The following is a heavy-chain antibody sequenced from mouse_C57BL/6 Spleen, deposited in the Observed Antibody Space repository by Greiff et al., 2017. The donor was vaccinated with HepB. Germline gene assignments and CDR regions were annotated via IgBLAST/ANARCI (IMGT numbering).Heavy chain of an antibody. CDR1: GFTFSSYA. Sequence: DVHLVESGGGLVKPGGSLKLSCAASGFTFSSYAMSWVRQTPEKRLEWVATISDGGSYTYYPDNVKGRFTISRDNAKNNLYLQMSHLKSEDTAMYYCARHYYGSSYVAWFAYWGQGTLVTVSA. D-gene: IGHD1-1*01. V-gene: IGHV5-4*01. CDR3: ARHYYGSSYVAWFAY. CDR2: ISDGGSYT. J-gene: IGHJ3*01.